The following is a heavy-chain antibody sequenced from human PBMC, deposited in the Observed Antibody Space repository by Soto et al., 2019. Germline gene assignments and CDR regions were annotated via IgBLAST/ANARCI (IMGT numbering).Heavy chain of an antibody. Sequence: VQLVETGGGLIQPGGSLRLSCAASGFTVSSNYMSWVRQAPGKGLEWVAIIWYDGSNKYYADSVKGRFTISRDNSKDTLYLQMNNLRAEDTAVYYCARLYTWIMDYWGQGTLVTVSS. CDR3: ARLYTWIMDY. D-gene: IGHD5-12*01. CDR1: GFTVSSNY. V-gene: IGHV3-33*08. J-gene: IGHJ4*02. CDR2: IWYDGSNK.